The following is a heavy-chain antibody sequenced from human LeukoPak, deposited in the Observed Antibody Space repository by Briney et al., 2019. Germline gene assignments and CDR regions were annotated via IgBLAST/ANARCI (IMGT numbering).Heavy chain of an antibody. CDR2: IYPGDSDT. CDR3: ASSARGYRYGYALDY. D-gene: IGHD5-18*01. J-gene: IGHJ4*02. V-gene: IGHV5-51*01. CDR1: EYSFSSHW. Sequence: GESLKISCKSFEYSFSSHWIGWVRQMPGKGLEWMRIIYPGDSDTRYSPSFQGQVTISADTSINTAYLQWSSLKASDSAIYYCASSARGYRYGYALDYWGQGTLVTVSS.